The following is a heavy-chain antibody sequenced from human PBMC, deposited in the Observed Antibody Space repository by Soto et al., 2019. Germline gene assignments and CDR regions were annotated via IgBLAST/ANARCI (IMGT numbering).Heavy chain of an antibody. CDR1: GGSFSGYY. J-gene: IGHJ4*02. D-gene: IGHD1-1*01. CDR2: INHSGSS. Sequence: QVQLHQWGAGLLKPSETLSLTCAVYGGSFSGYYWSWIRQPPGKGLEWIGEINHSGSSNYNPSLKSRVTISVDSSKNQFSLKLSSVTAADTAVYYCARGRDDQQYFDYWGQGILVTVSS. V-gene: IGHV4-34*01. CDR3: ARGRDDQQYFDY.